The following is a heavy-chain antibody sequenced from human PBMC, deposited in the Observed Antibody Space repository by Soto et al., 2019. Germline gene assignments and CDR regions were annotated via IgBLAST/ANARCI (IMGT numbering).Heavy chain of an antibody. D-gene: IGHD6-19*01. CDR3: ARGGRKAVDGSIYDY. Sequence: QVQLQESGPGLVKPSETLSLTCTVSGGSISGYYWNWIRQPPGKGMECIGYIYYSGSTSYNPSLKSRVNVSVGTSKNQFSLKLSSVTAADTAIDYCARGGRKAVDGSIYDYWGQGALVTVSS. CDR1: GGSISGYY. CDR2: IYYSGST. J-gene: IGHJ4*02. V-gene: IGHV4-59*12.